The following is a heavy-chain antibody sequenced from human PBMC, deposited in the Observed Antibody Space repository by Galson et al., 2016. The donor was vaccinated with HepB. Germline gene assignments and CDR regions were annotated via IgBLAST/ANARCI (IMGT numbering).Heavy chain of an antibody. V-gene: IGHV3-30*03. D-gene: IGHD6-13*01. CDR2: ISYDRSNK. Sequence: SLRLSCAASGFTFSTYGMHWVRQAPGKGLEWVAVISYDRSNKNYAASVKGRFTISRDNSKNTLYLQMNSLRAEDTAVYYCASSVAAAGNWFDPWGQGTLVTVSS. CDR1: GFTFSTYG. CDR3: ASSVAAAGNWFDP. J-gene: IGHJ5*02.